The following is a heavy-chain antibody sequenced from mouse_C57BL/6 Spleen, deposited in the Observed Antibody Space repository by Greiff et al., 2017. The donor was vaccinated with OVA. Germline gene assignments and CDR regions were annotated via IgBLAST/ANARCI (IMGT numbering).Heavy chain of an antibody. CDR2: IYPRSGNT. D-gene: IGHD1-1*01. V-gene: IGHV1-81*01. CDR3: ARGDGSSYYAMDY. J-gene: IGHJ4*01. CDR1: GYTFTSYG. Sequence: QVQLKESGAELARPGASVKLSCKASGYTFTSYGISWVKQRTGQGLEWIGEIYPRSGNTYYNEKFKGKATLTADKSSSTAYMELRSLPSEDSAVYFCARGDGSSYYAMDYWGQGTSVTVSS.